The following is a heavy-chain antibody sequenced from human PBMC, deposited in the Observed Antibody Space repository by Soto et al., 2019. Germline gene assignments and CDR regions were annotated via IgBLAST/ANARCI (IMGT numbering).Heavy chain of an antibody. CDR1: GGTFSSYA. J-gene: IGHJ4*02. D-gene: IGHD6-13*01. V-gene: IGHV1-69*13. CDR3: ARDNPIIATFDY. CDR2: IIPIFGTA. Sequence: ASVKVSCKASGGTFSSYAISWVRQAPGQGLEWMGGIIPIFGTANYAQKFQGRVTITADESTSTAYMELSSLRSEDTAVYYCARDNPIIATFDYWGQGTLVTVSS.